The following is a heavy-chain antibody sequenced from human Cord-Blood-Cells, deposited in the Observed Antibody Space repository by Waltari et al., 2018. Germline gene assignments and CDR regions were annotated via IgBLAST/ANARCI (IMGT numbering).Heavy chain of an antibody. CDR3: ARASGIVGATAFDI. CDR2: ISYDGSNK. D-gene: IGHD1-26*01. J-gene: IGHJ3*02. CDR1: GFTFSSSA. V-gene: IGHV3-30-3*01. Sequence: QVQLVESGGGVVQPGRSLRLSCAASGFTFSSSAMHWVRQAPGKGLEWVAVISYDGSNKYYADSVKGRFTISRDNSKNTLYLQMNSLRAEDTAVYYCARASGIVGATAFDIWGQGTMVTVSS.